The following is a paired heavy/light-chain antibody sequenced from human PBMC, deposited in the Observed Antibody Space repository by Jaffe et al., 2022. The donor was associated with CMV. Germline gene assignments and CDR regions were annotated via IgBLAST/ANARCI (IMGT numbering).Light chain of an antibody. Sequence: DIQMTQSPSTLSASVGDRVTITCRASQRISNWLAWFQQKPGKAPNLLISEASSLESGVPSRFSGSRSGTEFTLTISSLQPDDFATYYCQQYNDYPWTFGQGTKVEIK. CDR1: QRISNW. J-gene: IGKJ1*01. CDR2: EAS. CDR3: QQYNDYPWT. V-gene: IGKV1-5*03.
Heavy chain of an antibody. D-gene: IGHD1-26*01. Sequence: QVQLQESGPGLVKPSETLSLTCTVSGGSIRTYYWSWIRQPPGKGLEWIGYIYQSGSTNYNPSLKSRVTISVDTSKSQFSLELSSVTAADTAVYYCSRGAGGSFLVNDKWGQGILVTVSS. CDR1: GGSIRTYY. CDR3: SRGAGGSFLVNDK. J-gene: IGHJ4*02. CDR2: IYQSGST. V-gene: IGHV4-59*01.